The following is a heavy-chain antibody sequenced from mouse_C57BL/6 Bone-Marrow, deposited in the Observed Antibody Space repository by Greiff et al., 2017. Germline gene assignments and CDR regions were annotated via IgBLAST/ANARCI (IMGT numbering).Heavy chain of an antibody. CDR2: IRSKSNNYAT. J-gene: IGHJ3*01. V-gene: IGHV10-1*01. CDR3: GRQKGRWFGSFAY. Sequence: VQLKESGGGLVQPKGSLKLSCAASGFSFNTYAMNWVRQAPGKGLEWVARIRSKSNNYATYYADSVKDRFTISRDDSESMLYLQMNNLKTEDTAMYDCGRQKGRWFGSFAYWGQGTLVTVSA. CDR1: GFSFNTYA. D-gene: IGHD2-3*01.